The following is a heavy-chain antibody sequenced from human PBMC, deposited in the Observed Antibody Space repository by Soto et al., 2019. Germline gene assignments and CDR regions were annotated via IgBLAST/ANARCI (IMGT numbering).Heavy chain of an antibody. D-gene: IGHD4-17*01. Sequence: GASVKVSCKASGYTFTGYYMHWLRQAPGQGLEWMGWINPNSGGTNYAQKFQGRSTISRDNAKNSLYLQMNSLRAEDTAVYYCARCPGLRRASMDVWGQGTTVTVSS. J-gene: IGHJ6*02. CDR1: GYTFTGYY. CDR3: ARCPGLRRASMDV. CDR2: INPNSGGT. V-gene: IGHV1-2*02.